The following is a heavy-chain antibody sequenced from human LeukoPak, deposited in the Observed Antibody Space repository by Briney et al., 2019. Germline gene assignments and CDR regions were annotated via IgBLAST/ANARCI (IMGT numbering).Heavy chain of an antibody. CDR3: ARGRSSTSPLDY. CDR2: IIPIFGTA. D-gene: IGHD2-2*01. Sequence: EASVKASCKASGGTFSSYAISWVRQAPGQGLEWMGGIIPIFGTANYAQKFQGRVTITTDESTSTAYMELSSLRSEDTAVYYCARGRSSTSPLDYWGQGTLVTVSS. J-gene: IGHJ4*02. V-gene: IGHV1-69*05. CDR1: GGTFSSYA.